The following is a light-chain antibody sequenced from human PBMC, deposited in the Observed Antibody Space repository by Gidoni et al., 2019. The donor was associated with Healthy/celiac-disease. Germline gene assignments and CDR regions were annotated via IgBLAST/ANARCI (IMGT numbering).Light chain of an antibody. CDR2: AAS. CDR1: QGISSY. CDR3: QQYYSYPRT. Sequence: RMTQSPSSFSASTGDRVTITCRASQGISSYLAWYQQKPGKAPKLLIYAASTLQSGVPSRFSGSGSGTDFTLTISCLQSEDFATYYCQQYYSYPRTFXQXTKVEIE. J-gene: IGKJ1*01. V-gene: IGKV1-8*01.